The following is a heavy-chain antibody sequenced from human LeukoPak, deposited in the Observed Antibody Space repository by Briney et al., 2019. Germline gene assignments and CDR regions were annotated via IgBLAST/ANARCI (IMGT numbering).Heavy chain of an antibody. Sequence: GGSLRLSCASSEFIFDDYTMHCVRQAPGRGLEWVSLISWDGVSTNYADSVRGRFTISRDSSEDSLYLQMNSLRPEDTAFYYCVKGSGTNLFDYWGHGTLFTVSS. V-gene: IGHV3-43*01. CDR2: ISWDGVST. J-gene: IGHJ4*03. CDR1: EFIFDDYT. D-gene: IGHD1-26*01. CDR3: VKGSGTNLFDY.